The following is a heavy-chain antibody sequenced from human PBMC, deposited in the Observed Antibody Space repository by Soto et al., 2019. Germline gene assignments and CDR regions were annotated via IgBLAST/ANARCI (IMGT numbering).Heavy chain of an antibody. CDR2: IIPIFGTA. J-gene: IGHJ4*02. D-gene: IGHD4-17*01. Sequence: QVQLVQSGAEVKKPGSSVKVSCKASGGTFSSYAISWVRQAPGQGLEWMGGIIPIFGTANYAQKFQGRVTITADESTSTAYMELSSLRAEDTAVYYCASLPRLPYGDYKGFAYWGQVTLVTVSS. CDR1: GGTFSSYA. V-gene: IGHV1-69*01. CDR3: ASLPRLPYGDYKGFAY.